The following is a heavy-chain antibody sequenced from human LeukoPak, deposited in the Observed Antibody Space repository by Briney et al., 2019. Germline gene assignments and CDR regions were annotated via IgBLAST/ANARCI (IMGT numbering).Heavy chain of an antibody. J-gene: IGHJ4*02. D-gene: IGHD3-22*01. CDR1: GFTVSSNY. CDR2: IYSGGST. Sequence: GGSLRLSCAASGFTVSSNYMSWVRQAPGKGLEWVSVIYSGGSTYYADSVKGRFAISRDNSKNTLYLQMNSLRAEDTAVYYCARDIAYDSSGYYSPHFDYWGQGTLVTVSS. CDR3: ARDIAYDSSGYYSPHFDY. V-gene: IGHV3-53*01.